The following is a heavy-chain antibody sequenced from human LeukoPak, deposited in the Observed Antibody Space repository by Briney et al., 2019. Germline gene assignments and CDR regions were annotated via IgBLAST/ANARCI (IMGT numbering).Heavy chain of an antibody. Sequence: GASVKVSCKASGYTFTSYCMRWVRQAPGQGLEWMGIINPSGGGTTYTQKFQGRVTVTRDMSTSTVYMELSSLRSEDTAVYYCARDFGGVWSGYYSPLDYWGQGTLVTVSS. J-gene: IGHJ4*02. CDR2: INPSGGGT. CDR1: GYTFTSYC. CDR3: ARDFGGVWSGYYSPLDY. V-gene: IGHV1-46*01. D-gene: IGHD3-3*01.